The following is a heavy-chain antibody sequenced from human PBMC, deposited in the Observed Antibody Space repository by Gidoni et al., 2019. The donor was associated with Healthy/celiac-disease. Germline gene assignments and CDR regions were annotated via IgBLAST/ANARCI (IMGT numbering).Heavy chain of an antibody. CDR3: ARDLGIVAGYW. V-gene: IGHV3-21*01. Sequence: EVQLVESGGGLVKPGGSLRLSCAASGFTFSSYSLSWVRQAPGKGLEWVSSISSSSSYIYYADSVKGRFTISRDNAKNSLYLQMNSLRAEDTAVYYCARDLGIVAGYWWGQGTLVTVSS. J-gene: IGHJ4*02. CDR2: ISSSSSYI. CDR1: GFTFSSYS. D-gene: IGHD5-12*01.